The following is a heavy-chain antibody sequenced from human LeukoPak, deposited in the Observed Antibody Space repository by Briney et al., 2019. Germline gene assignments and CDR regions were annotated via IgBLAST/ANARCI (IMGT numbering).Heavy chain of an antibody. CDR1: GYTFTGYY. CDR3: AREDYGDYAALDY. Sequence: ASVKVSCKASGYTFTGYYTHWVRQAPGKGLEWMGWINPNSGGTNYAQKFQGRVTMTRDTSISTAYMELSRLRSDDTAVYYCAREDYGDYAALDYWGQGTLVTVSS. J-gene: IGHJ4*02. D-gene: IGHD4-17*01. V-gene: IGHV1-2*02. CDR2: INPNSGGT.